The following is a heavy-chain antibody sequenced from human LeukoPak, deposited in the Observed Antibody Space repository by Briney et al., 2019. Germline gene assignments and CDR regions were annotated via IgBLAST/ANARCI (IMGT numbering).Heavy chain of an antibody. CDR1: GGSVSSTEFY. CDR3: ARLSKGRYFDYIFDN. Sequence: PSETPSLTCTVSGGSVSSTEFYWGWIRQPPGKGLQWIGNIYYTGSTYYNPSLNSRVAMSVDTSQNQFSLKMASVTAADTAVYYCARLSKGRYFDYIFDNWGQGTLATVSS. CDR2: IYYTGST. D-gene: IGHD3-9*01. J-gene: IGHJ4*02. V-gene: IGHV4-39*01.